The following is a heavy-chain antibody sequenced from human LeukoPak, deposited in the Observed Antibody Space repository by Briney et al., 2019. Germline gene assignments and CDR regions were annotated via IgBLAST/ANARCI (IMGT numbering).Heavy chain of an antibody. V-gene: IGHV4-61*02. CDR3: ARDQYGVGPYYYYYYMDV. CDR2: IYTSGST. D-gene: IGHD2/OR15-2a*01. J-gene: IGHJ6*03. CDR1: GGSLSSVSYY. Sequence: SETLSLTCTVSGGSLSSVSYYWSWIRQPAGKGLEWIGRIYTSGSTNYNPSLKSRVTISVDTSKNQFSLKLSSVTAADTAVDYCARDQYGVGPYYYYYYMDVWGKGTTVTVSS.